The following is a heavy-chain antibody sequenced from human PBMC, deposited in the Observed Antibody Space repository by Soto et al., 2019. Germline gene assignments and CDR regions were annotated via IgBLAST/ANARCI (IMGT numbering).Heavy chain of an antibody. J-gene: IGHJ6*02. V-gene: IGHV4-34*01. Sequence: SETLSLTCAVYGGSFSGYYWSWIRQPPGKGLEWIGEINHSGSTNYNPSLKSRVTISVDTSKNQFSLKLSSVTAADTALYYCARVSHSSSSGGYGMDVWGQGTRVTVSS. CDR3: ARVSHSSSSGGYGMDV. D-gene: IGHD6-13*01. CDR2: INHSGST. CDR1: GGSFSGYY.